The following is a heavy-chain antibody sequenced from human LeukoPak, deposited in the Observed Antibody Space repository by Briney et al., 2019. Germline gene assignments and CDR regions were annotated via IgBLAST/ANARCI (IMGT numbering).Heavy chain of an antibody. J-gene: IGHJ2*01. V-gene: IGHV4-39*07. CDR3: ARDGGLDYGGNSGSYWYFDL. CDR2: IYYSGRT. CDR1: GGSISSSTYY. Sequence: SETLSLTCTVSGGSISSSTYYWGWIRQPPGKGLEWIGSIYYSGRTYYNPSLKSRLTISVDTSKNQFSLKLSSVTAADTAVYYCARDGGLDYGGNSGSYWYFDLWGRGTLVTVSS. D-gene: IGHD4-23*01.